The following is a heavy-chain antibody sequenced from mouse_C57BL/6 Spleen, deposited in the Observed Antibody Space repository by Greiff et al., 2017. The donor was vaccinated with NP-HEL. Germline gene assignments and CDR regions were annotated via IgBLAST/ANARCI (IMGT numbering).Heavy chain of an antibody. CDR2: IYPSDSEN. CDR3: ARHGSSRYYAMDY. V-gene: IGHV1-61*01. D-gene: IGHD1-1*01. Sequence: QVQLKQPGAELVRPGSSVKLSCKASGYTFTSYWMDWVKQRPGQGLEWIGNIYPSDSENHYNQKFKDKATLTVDKSSSTAYMQLSSLTSEDSAVYYCARHGSSRYYAMDYWGQGTSVTVSS. J-gene: IGHJ4*01. CDR1: GYTFTSYW.